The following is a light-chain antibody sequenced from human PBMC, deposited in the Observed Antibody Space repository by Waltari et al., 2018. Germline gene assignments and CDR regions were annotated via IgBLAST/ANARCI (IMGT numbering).Light chain of an antibody. CDR2: GST. CDR3: QSYDTSLSVV. J-gene: IGLJ3*02. CDR1: GSNLGAGHD. V-gene: IGLV1-40*01. Sequence: QSVLTQPPSVSGAPGPRVTISCTGSGSNLGAGHDVHWYQHLPRAAPKRLIYGSTSRPLGVPARFFGSTSGTSASLAIIGLQAEDEAEYYCQSYDTSLSVVFGGGTKLTVL.